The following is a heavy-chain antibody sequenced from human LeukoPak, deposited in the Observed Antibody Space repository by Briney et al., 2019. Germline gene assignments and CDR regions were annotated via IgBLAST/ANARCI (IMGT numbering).Heavy chain of an antibody. CDR3: ARDHWNAHYYYYYMDV. V-gene: IGHV3-48*01. D-gene: IGHD1-1*01. J-gene: IGHJ6*03. Sequence: GGSLRLSCAASGFTFSNYWMSWVRQAPGKGLEWVSYISSSSSTIYYADSVKGRFTISRDNAKNSLYLRMNSLRAEDTAVYYCARDHWNAHYYYYYMDVWGKGTTVTVSS. CDR1: GFTFSNYW. CDR2: ISSSSSTI.